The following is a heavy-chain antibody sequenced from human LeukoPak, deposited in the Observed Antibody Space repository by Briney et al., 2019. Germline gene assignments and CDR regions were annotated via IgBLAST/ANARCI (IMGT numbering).Heavy chain of an antibody. D-gene: IGHD2-2*01. Sequence: GRSLRLSCAGSGFTFNNYAMSWVRRAPRKGLEWVSTIMIGGDGKHYADSVKGRFTISRDRSESTLFLQMDDLRADDTAVYYCVRAAPQNCYPSSCSLFDKWGQGTPVTVSS. CDR1: GFTFNNYA. J-gene: IGHJ4*02. CDR2: IMIGGDGK. V-gene: IGHV3-23*01. CDR3: VRAAPQNCYPSSCSLFDK.